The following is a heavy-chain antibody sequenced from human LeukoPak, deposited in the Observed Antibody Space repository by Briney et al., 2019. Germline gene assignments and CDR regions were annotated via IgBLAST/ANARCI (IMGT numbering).Heavy chain of an antibody. D-gene: IGHD2-2*01. CDR2: ISGSGGST. Sequence: GGSLRLSCAASGFTFSSYAMSWVRQAPGKGLEWVSAISGSGGSTYYADSVKGRFTISRDNSKNTLYLQMNSLRAEDTAVYYCAKDFGYCSSTSCYGFSDYWGQGTLVTVSS. CDR1: GFTFSSYA. CDR3: AKDFGYCSSTSCYGFSDY. V-gene: IGHV3-23*01. J-gene: IGHJ4*02.